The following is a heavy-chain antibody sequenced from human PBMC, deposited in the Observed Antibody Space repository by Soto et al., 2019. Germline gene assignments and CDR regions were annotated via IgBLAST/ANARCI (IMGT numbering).Heavy chain of an antibody. CDR1: GGTFSSYA. CDR3: ALLQATIFGVDYGMDV. CDR2: IIPIFGTA. J-gene: IGHJ6*02. D-gene: IGHD3-3*01. V-gene: IGHV1-69*06. Sequence: QVQLVQSGAEVKKPGSSVKVSCKASGGTFSSYAISGVRQAPGQGLEWMGGIIPIFGTANYAQKFQGRVMITADKSTSTAYMELSSLRSEDTAVYYCALLQATIFGVDYGMDVWGQGTTVTVSS.